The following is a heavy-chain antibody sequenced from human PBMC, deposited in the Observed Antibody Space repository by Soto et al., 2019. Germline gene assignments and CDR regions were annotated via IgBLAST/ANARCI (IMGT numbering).Heavy chain of an antibody. CDR2: ISAYNGNT. CDR1: GYTFTRYG. J-gene: IGHJ4*02. D-gene: IGHD6-13*01. Sequence: QVQLVQSGDEEKKPGASVKVSCKASGYTFTRYGISWVRQAPGQGLEWMGWISAYNGNTNYAQKLQGRVTMTTDTSTSTAYMELRSLRSDDTAVYYCARDKAPHSSSWYEDYWGQGTLVTVSS. CDR3: ARDKAPHSSSWYEDY. V-gene: IGHV1-18*01.